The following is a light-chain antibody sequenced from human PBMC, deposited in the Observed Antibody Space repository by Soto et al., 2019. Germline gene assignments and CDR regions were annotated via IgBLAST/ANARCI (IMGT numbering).Light chain of an antibody. CDR1: QSISSW. Sequence: DIQMTQCPSTLSASVGDRVTITCRASQSISSWLAWYQQKTGKAPKLLIYDASSLESGVPSRFSGSGSGTEFTLTISSLQPDDFATYYCQQYNSYSPWTFGQGTKVDI. V-gene: IGKV1-5*01. J-gene: IGKJ1*01. CDR2: DAS. CDR3: QQYNSYSPWT.